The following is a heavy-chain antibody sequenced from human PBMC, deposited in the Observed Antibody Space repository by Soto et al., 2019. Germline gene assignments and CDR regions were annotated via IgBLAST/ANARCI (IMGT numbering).Heavy chain of an antibody. CDR3: TTEIAVAGTRTYYYYGMYV. CDR2: IKSKTDGGTT. V-gene: IGHV3-15*07. Sequence: GGSLRLSCAASGFTFSNAWMNWVRQAPGKGLEWVGRIKSKTDGGTTDYAAPVKGRFTISRDDSKNTLYLQMNSLKTEDTAVYYCTTEIAVAGTRTYYYYGMYVWGQGTTVTVSS. CDR1: GFTFSNAW. J-gene: IGHJ6*02. D-gene: IGHD6-19*01.